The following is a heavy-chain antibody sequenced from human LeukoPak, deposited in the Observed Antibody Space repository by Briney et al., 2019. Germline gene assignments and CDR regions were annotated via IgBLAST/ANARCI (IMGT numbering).Heavy chain of an antibody. CDR2: ISGSGGGT. J-gene: IGHJ4*02. Sequence: GGSLRLSCAASGFTFSSYAMSWVRQAPGKGLEWVSTISGSGGGTYYADSVKGRFTISRDNSKNTLYLQMNSLRAEDTAVYYCAKVPHSGWYNRYFDYWGQGTLVTVSS. CDR1: GFTFSSYA. V-gene: IGHV3-23*01. D-gene: IGHD6-19*01. CDR3: AKVPHSGWYNRYFDY.